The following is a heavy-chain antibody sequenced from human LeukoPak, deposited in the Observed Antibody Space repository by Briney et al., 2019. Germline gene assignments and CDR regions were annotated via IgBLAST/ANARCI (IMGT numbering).Heavy chain of an antibody. Sequence: GGSLRLSCAASVFTFSSYWMHGVRQAPGKGLVWVSRINSDGSSTSYADSVKGRFTISRDNAKNMLYLQMNSLRAEDTALYYCASLGYSKGYYYGMDVWGQGTTVTVSS. CDR2: INSDGSST. V-gene: IGHV3-74*01. J-gene: IGHJ6*02. D-gene: IGHD4-11*01. CDR3: ASLGYSKGYYYGMDV. CDR1: VFTFSSYW.